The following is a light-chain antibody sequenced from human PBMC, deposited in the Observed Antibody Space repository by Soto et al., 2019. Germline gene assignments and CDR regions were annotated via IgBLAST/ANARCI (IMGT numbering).Light chain of an antibody. Sequence: EIEMTQSPATLSLAPGERVTLSCRASESVSTNLAWYQQKAGQAPRLLIYGASSRATGIPDRFSGSGSGTDFTLTISRLEPEDFAVYYCQQYGSSPSITFGQGTRLEIK. CDR3: QQYGSSPSIT. CDR1: ESVSTN. J-gene: IGKJ5*01. V-gene: IGKV3-20*01. CDR2: GAS.